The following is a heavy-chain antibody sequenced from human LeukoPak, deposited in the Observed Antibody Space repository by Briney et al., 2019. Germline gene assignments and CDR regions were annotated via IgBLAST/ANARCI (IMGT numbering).Heavy chain of an antibody. Sequence: GGSLRLSCAASGFTFSSYGMHWVRQAPGKGLVWVSRINSDGSSTSYADSVKGRFTISRDNAKNTLYLQMNSLRAEDTAVYYCAREKYCGGDCYFFDYWGQGTLVTVSS. J-gene: IGHJ4*02. D-gene: IGHD2-21*02. CDR1: GFTFSSYG. CDR2: INSDGSST. CDR3: AREKYCGGDCYFFDY. V-gene: IGHV3-74*01.